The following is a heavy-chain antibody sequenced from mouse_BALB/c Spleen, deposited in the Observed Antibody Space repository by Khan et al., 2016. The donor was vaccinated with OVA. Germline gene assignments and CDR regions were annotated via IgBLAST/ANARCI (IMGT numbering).Heavy chain of an antibody. CDR3: TRDGYSDFDY. CDR1: GFTFSSFG. Sequence: EVELVESGGGLVQPGGSRKLSCAASGFTFSSFGMHWVRQAPEKGLEWVAFISSGSSSIYYADTVKGRFTFSRDNPKNTLFLQMTSLRSEDTAMYYCTRDGYSDFDYWGQGTTLTVSS. J-gene: IGHJ2*01. V-gene: IGHV5-17*02. D-gene: IGHD2-3*01. CDR2: ISSGSSSI.